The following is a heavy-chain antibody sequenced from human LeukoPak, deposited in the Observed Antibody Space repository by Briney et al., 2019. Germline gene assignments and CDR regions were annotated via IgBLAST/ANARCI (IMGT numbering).Heavy chain of an antibody. J-gene: IGHJ6*03. CDR3: ARDLAELRIGYYYYYMDV. Sequence: GGSLRLSCAASGFTFSSYGMHWVRQAPGKGLEWVANIKQDGSEKYYVDSVKGRFTISRDNAKNSLYLQMNSLRAEDTAVYYCARDLAELRIGYYYYYMDVWGKGTTVTVSS. CDR1: GFTFSSYG. CDR2: IKQDGSEK. V-gene: IGHV3-7*01. D-gene: IGHD1-7*01.